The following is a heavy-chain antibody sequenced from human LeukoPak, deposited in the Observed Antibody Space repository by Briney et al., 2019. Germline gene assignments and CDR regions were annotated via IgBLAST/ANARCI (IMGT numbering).Heavy chain of an antibody. CDR2: ISSDGNKK. V-gene: IGHV3-30*04. J-gene: IGHJ4*02. D-gene: IGHD4-23*01. CDR1: GFTFSGSA. CDR3: ARGAHKRDDYGGFFDY. Sequence: GGSLRLSCAASGFTFSGSAMHWVRQAPGKGLEWVAVISSDGNKKDYADSVKGRLTISRDNSKNTLYLQMNSLRTEDTALYYCARGAHKRDDYGGFFDYWGQGTLVTVSS.